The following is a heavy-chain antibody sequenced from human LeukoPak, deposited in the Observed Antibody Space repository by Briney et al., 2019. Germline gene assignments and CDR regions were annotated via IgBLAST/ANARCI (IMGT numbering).Heavy chain of an antibody. D-gene: IGHD6-6*01. Sequence: PGGSLRLSCAASGFTFDDYAMHWVRQAPGKGLEWVSLISWDGGSTYYADSVKGRFTISRDNSKNSLYLQMNSLRAEDTALYYCAKDGSGSSSPPSYYYYMDVWGKGTTVTVSS. CDR2: ISWDGGST. J-gene: IGHJ6*03. V-gene: IGHV3-43D*03. CDR3: AKDGSGSSSPPSYYYYMDV. CDR1: GFTFDDYA.